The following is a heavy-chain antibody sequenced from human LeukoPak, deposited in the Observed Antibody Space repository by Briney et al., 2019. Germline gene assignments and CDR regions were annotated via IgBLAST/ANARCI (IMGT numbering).Heavy chain of an antibody. D-gene: IGHD5-18*01. Sequence: SETLSLTCTVSGGSIINNYWSWIRQPPEKGLEWIGYVYCDGSTNYNPSLKSRVTISVDTSKNQFSLKLSSVTAADTAVYYCARTIQLWFFDYWGQGTLVTVSS. J-gene: IGHJ4*02. CDR3: ARTIQLWFFDY. CDR1: GGSIINNY. CDR2: VYCDGST. V-gene: IGHV4-59*12.